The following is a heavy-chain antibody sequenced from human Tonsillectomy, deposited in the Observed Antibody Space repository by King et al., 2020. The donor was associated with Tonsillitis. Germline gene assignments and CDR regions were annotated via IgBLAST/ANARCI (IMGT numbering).Heavy chain of an antibody. CDR3: AKDGGRQLWKLFDY. J-gene: IGHJ4*02. Sequence: QVQLVESGGGVVQPGGSLRLSCLASGFTFSSYGMHWVRQAPGKGLEWVAFIRPDGSFKYYSDSVRGRFTISRDNSKDTLYLQMNSLRGEDTAVYYCAKDGGRQLWKLFDYGGQGTRVPVSS. D-gene: IGHD5-18*01. CDR2: IRPDGSFK. CDR1: GFTFSSYG. V-gene: IGHV3-30*02.